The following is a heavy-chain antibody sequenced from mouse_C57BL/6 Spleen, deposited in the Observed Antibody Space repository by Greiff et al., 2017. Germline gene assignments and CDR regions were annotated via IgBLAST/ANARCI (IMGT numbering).Heavy chain of an antibody. V-gene: IGHV1-15*01. CDR2: IDPETGGT. D-gene: IGHD2-3*01. CDR3: TRNDGYLDY. CDR1: GYTFTDYE. Sequence: VKLQQSGAELVRPGASVTLSCKASGYTFTDYEMHWVKQTPVHGLEWIGAIDPETGGTAYNQKFKGKAILTADKSSSTAYMELRSLTSEDSAVYYCTRNDGYLDYWGQGTTLTVSS. J-gene: IGHJ2*01.